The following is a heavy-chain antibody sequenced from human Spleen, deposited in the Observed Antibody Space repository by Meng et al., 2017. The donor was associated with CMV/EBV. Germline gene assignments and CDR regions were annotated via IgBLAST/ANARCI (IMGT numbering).Heavy chain of an antibody. CDR3: ARGLLGYCSSTSCYNFDY. V-gene: IGHV4-39*07. J-gene: IGHJ4*02. CDR1: GGSISNSNYY. CDR2: IYYSGST. Sequence: SETLSLTCTVSGGSISNSNYYWGWIRQPPGKGLEWIGNIYYSGSTYYNPSLKSRVTISLDTSKNLFSLKLSSVTAADTAVYYCARGLLGYCSSTSCYNFDYWGQGTLVTVSS. D-gene: IGHD2-2*02.